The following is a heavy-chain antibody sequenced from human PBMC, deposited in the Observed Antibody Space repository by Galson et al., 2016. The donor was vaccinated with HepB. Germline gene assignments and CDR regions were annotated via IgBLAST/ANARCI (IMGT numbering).Heavy chain of an antibody. Sequence: QSGAEVKKPGESLKISCKGSGYTFSNSWIGWVRQMPGKGLEWMGIIYPGDSEARYSPSFQGHVTISADKAISTAYLQWSSLKASDNAIYFCARRSSSWSVHFDYWGQGTLVTVSS. J-gene: IGHJ4*02. CDR2: IYPGDSEA. D-gene: IGHD6-19*01. CDR1: GYTFSNSW. CDR3: ARRSSSWSVHFDY. V-gene: IGHV5-51*01.